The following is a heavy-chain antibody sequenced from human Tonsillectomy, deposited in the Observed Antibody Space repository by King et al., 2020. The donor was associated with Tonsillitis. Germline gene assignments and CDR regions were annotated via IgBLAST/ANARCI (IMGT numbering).Heavy chain of an antibody. D-gene: IGHD3-3*01. V-gene: IGHV1-18*01. J-gene: IGHJ5*02. CDR1: GYTFTSYG. CDR2: ISAYNGNT. CDR3: ARDYDDFWSGSGGWFDP. Sequence: VQLVQSGAEVKKPGASVKVSCKASGYTFTSYGSSWGRQAPGQGLEWMGWISAYNGNTNYAQKLQGRVTMTTDTSTGTAYMELRGLRSDDTAVYYCARDYDDFWSGSGGWFDPWGQGTLVTVSS.